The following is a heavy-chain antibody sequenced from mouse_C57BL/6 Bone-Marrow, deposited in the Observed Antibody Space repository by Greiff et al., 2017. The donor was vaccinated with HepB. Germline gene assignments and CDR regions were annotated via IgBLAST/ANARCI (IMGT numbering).Heavy chain of an antibody. CDR1: GFTFSDYG. CDR2: ISNLAYSI. Sequence: DVHLVESGGGLVQPGGSLKLSCAASGFTFSDYGMAWVRQAPRKGPEWVAFISNLAYSIYYADTVTGRFTISRENAKNTLYLEMSSLRSEDTAMYYCTRGRLLTWFAYWGQGTLVTVSA. CDR3: TRGRLLTWFAY. J-gene: IGHJ3*01. V-gene: IGHV5-15*04. D-gene: IGHD2-3*01.